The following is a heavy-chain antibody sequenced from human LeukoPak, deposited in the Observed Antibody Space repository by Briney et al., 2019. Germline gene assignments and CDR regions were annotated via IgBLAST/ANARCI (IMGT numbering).Heavy chain of an antibody. D-gene: IGHD2-15*01. V-gene: IGHV1-2*02. CDR3: ARDLGYCSGGSCYVAYYYYYYGMDV. CDR1: GYTFTGYY. CDR2: INPNSGGT. Sequence: GASVKVSCKASGYTFTGYYMHWVRQAPGQGLEWMGWINPNSGGTNYAQKFQGRVTMTRDTSISTAYMELSRLRSDDTAVYYCARDLGYCSGGSCYVAYYYYYYGMDVWGQGTTVTVSS. J-gene: IGHJ6*02.